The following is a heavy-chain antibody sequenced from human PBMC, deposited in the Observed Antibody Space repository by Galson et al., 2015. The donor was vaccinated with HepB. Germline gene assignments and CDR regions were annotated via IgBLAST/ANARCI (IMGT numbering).Heavy chain of an antibody. CDR3: ARPLRGSGWYYFDY. V-gene: IGHV1-69*13. Sequence: SVKVSCKASGGTFSSYTISWVRQAPGRGLEWMGRTIPIFGTANYAQKFQGRVTITADESTSTAYMELSSLRSEDTAVYYCARPLRGSGWYYFDYWGQGTLVTVSS. CDR1: GGTFSSYT. CDR2: TIPIFGTA. J-gene: IGHJ4*02. D-gene: IGHD6-19*01.